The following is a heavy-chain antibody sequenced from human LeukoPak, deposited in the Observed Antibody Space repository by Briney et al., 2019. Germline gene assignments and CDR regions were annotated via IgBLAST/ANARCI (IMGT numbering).Heavy chain of an antibody. V-gene: IGHV3-23*01. CDR3: AKMYGSGSYSVWYFDY. Sequence: GGSLRLSCAASGFTFSSHAMSWVRQAPGKGLEWVSAISGSGGSTYYADSVKGRFTISRDNSKNTLYLQMNSLRAEDTAVYYCAKMYGSGSYSVWYFDYWGQGTLVTVSS. CDR2: ISGSGGST. CDR1: GFTFSSHA. J-gene: IGHJ4*02. D-gene: IGHD3-10*01.